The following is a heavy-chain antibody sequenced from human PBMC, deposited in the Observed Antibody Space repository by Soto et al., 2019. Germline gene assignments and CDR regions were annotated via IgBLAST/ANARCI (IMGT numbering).Heavy chain of an antibody. V-gene: IGHV1-18*01. Sequence: APGKVSSKASGYTFTSYGISCERQAPGQGLERMGWISAYNGNTNYAQKLQGRVTMTTDTSTSTAYMELRSLRSDDTAVYYCARKYDFWSGSSRYYYYGMDVWGQGTTVTVSS. D-gene: IGHD3-3*01. J-gene: IGHJ6*02. CDR1: GYTFTSYG. CDR3: ARKYDFWSGSSRYYYYGMDV. CDR2: ISAYNGNT.